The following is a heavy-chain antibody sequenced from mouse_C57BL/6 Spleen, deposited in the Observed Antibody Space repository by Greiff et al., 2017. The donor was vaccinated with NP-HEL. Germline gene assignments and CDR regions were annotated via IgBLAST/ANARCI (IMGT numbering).Heavy chain of an antibody. CDR2: INPNNGGT. D-gene: IGHD2-5*01. V-gene: IGHV1-18*01. CDR1: GYTFTDYN. J-gene: IGHJ3*01. Sequence: EVQLQQSGPELVKPGASVKIPCKASGYTFTDYNMDWVKQSHGKSLEWIGDINPNNGGTIYNQKFKGKATLTVDTSSSTAYMELRSLTSEDTAVYYCATDDSKAWCAYWGQGTLVTVSA. CDR3: ATDDSKAWCAY.